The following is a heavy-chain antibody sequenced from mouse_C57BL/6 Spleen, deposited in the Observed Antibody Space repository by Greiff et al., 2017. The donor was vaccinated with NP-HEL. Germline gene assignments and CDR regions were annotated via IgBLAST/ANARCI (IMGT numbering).Heavy chain of an antibody. D-gene: IGHD2-3*01. J-gene: IGHJ2*01. CDR3: ARSGWLHDY. CDR2: INPNNGGT. Sequence: EVQLQQSGPELVKPGASVKISCKASGYTFTDYYMNWVKQSHGKSLEWIGDINPNNGGTSYNQKFKGKATLTVDKSSSTAYMELRSLTSEDSAVYYCARSGWLHDYWGQGTTLTVSS. CDR1: GYTFTDYY. V-gene: IGHV1-26*01.